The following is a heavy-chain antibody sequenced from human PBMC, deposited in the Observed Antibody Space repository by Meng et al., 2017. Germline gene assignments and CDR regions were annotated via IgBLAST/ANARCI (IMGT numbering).Heavy chain of an antibody. V-gene: IGHV3-23*01. D-gene: IGHD5-18*01. Sequence: GESLKISCAASGFTFSSYAMIWVRQAPGKGLEWVSAISGSGGSTYYADSVKGRFTISRDNSKNTLYLQMNSLRAEDTAVYYCAKGGRRPTKSYGYVSFCFDYWGQGTLVTVSS. CDR3: AKGGRRPTKSYGYVSFCFDY. CDR1: GFTFSSYA. CDR2: ISGSGGST. J-gene: IGHJ4*02.